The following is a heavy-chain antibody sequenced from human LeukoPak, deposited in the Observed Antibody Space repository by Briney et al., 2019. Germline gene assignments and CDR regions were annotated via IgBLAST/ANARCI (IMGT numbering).Heavy chain of an antibody. CDR1: GFIFRSYG. V-gene: IGHV3-7*03. CDR2: IKQDGSER. CDR3: ATGAGCGY. Sequence: PGGSLRLSCAASGFIFRSYGMHWVRQAPGKGLEWVANIKQDGSERNYVDSVKGRFTISRDNAKNSLYLQMNTLRDEDTAVYYCATGAGCGYWGQGTLVTVSS. D-gene: IGHD6-19*01. J-gene: IGHJ4*02.